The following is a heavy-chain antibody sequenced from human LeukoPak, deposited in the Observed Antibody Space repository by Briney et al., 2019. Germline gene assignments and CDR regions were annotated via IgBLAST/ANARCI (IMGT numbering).Heavy chain of an antibody. J-gene: IGHJ4*02. CDR2: ISAYNGNT. D-gene: IGHD3-3*01. V-gene: IGHV1-18*04. Sequence: ASVKDSCKAPGYTITSYGISWVRQAPGQGLEWMGWISAYNGNTNYAQKLQGRVTMTTDTSTSTAYMALRSLRSDDAAVYYCARAIQNYCSLASYYALDYCGQGTLVTVSS. CDR1: GYTITSYG. CDR3: ARAIQNYCSLASYYALDY.